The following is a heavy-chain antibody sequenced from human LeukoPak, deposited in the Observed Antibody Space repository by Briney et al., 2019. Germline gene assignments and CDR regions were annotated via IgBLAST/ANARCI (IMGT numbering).Heavy chain of an antibody. V-gene: IGHV3-30*18. CDR1: GIAFSFYG. J-gene: IGHJ4*01. Sequence: HPGGSLRLSCAASGIAFSFYGMHWVRQAPGKGLEWVAVISFDGNKQYYADSVKGRFTISRDNSKNTLYLQMNSMRAEDTAMYYCAKDLPRRVIADPKWGHGNLVTVSS. CDR3: AKDLPRRVIADPK. D-gene: IGHD2-21*01. CDR2: ISFDGNKQ.